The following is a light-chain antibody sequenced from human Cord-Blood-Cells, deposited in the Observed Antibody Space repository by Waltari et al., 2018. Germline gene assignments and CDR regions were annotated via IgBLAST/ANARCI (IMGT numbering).Light chain of an antibody. CDR1: QSIGSW. Sequence: DIQMTQSPSTLSASVGDRVTITCRASQSIGSWLAWYQQKPGKAPKLLIYDASSLEGGVPSSCGGGGSGTEFPLTISGRQPGDLAPYYCQLEKSYSYSFGQGTELEIK. V-gene: IGKV1-5*01. CDR3: QLEKSYSYS. J-gene: IGKJ2*01. CDR2: DAS.